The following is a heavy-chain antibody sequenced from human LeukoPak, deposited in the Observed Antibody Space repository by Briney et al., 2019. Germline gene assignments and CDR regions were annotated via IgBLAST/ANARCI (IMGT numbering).Heavy chain of an antibody. CDR3: ARDSTSSWYGGVDY. CDR2: INPNSGGT. J-gene: IGHJ4*02. D-gene: IGHD6-13*01. Sequence: ASVKVSCKASGYTFTGYYMHWVRQAPGQGLEWMGWINPNSGGTDYAQKFHGRVTMTSDTSISTAYMDLSSLRSDDTAIYYCARDSTSSWYGGVDYWGQGTLVIVSS. CDR1: GYTFTGYY. V-gene: IGHV1-2*02.